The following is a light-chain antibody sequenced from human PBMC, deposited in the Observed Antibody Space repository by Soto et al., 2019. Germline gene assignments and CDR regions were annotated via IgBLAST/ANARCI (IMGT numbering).Light chain of an antibody. CDR3: QQANSFPHT. J-gene: IGKJ2*01. CDR1: QDIGTW. V-gene: IGKV1-12*01. CDR2: AAS. Sequence: DIQMTQSPSSVSASVGDRVPITCRASQDIGTWLAWYQQKPGKAPKLLIYAASSLQTGVPSRFSGSGSGTDFTLTISSLQPEDFATYYCQQANSFPHTFGQGTKLEIK.